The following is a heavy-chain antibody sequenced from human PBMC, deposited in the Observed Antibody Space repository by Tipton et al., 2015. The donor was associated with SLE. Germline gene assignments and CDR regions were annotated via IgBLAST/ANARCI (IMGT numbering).Heavy chain of an antibody. Sequence: TLSLTCTVSGGSVRAGGYYWNWIRQLPGKDLEWIGYIYHTGSTYYDPSLTSRVTISVDRSKNQLSLTVTSVTAADTAVYYCARSRDGYNADAFDIWGQGTMVTVSS. D-gene: IGHD5-24*01. J-gene: IGHJ3*02. CDR3: ARSRDGYNADAFDI. CDR2: IYHTGST. CDR1: GGSVRAGGYY. V-gene: IGHV4-31*03.